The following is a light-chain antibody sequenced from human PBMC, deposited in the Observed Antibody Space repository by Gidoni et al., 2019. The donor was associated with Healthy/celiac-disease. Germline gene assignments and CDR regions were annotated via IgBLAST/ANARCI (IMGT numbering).Light chain of an antibody. J-gene: IGKJ1*01. CDR3: QQYNSYPWT. CDR1: QSISSW. Sequence: DIQMTPSPSTLSASVGDRVTITCRASQSISSWLAWYQQKPGKAPKLLIYKASSVESGVPSRFSGSGSGTEFTLTISSLQPDDFATYYCQQYNSYPWTFGQGTKVEIK. V-gene: IGKV1-5*03. CDR2: KAS.